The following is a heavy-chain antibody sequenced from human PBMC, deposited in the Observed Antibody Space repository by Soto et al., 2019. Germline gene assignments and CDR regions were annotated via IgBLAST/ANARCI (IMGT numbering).Heavy chain of an antibody. J-gene: IGHJ4*02. CDR1: GGSFSGYY. CDR3: ARGREQWLVVGYFDY. V-gene: IGHV4-34*01. Sequence: QVQLQQWGAGLLKPSETLSLTCAVYGGSFSGYYWSWIRQPPGKGLEWIGEINHSGSPNYNPSLKIRVTLSVETSKNQFSLKLSSVTAADTAVYYCARGREQWLVVGYFDYWGQGTLVTVSS. D-gene: IGHD6-19*01. CDR2: INHSGSP.